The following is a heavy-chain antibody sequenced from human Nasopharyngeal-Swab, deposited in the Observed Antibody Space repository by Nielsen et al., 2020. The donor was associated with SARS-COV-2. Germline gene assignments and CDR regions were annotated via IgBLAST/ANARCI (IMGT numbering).Heavy chain of an antibody. J-gene: IGHJ4*02. CDR1: GFTFSDYY. CDR2: IYSRGET. Sequence: RGSLRLSCAASGFTFSDYYMSWVRQAPGKGLEWVAVIYSRGETHYTDSVRGRFTISRDNSKNMVNLQLNSLRAEDTAVYYCARMDFIASRDYWGQGTLVTVSS. D-gene: IGHD6-13*01. V-gene: IGHV3-53*01. CDR3: ARMDFIASRDY.